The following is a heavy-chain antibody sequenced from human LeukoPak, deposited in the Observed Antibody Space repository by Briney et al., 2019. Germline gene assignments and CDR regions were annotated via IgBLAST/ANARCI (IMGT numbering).Heavy chain of an antibody. Sequence: PGRSLRLSCAASGFTFSSYAMHWVRQAPGKGLEWVAVISYDGSNKYYADSVKGRFTISRDNSKNTLYLQMNSLRAEDTAVYYCAREEDYYVSGSYYIAFDIWGQGTMVTVSS. CDR2: ISYDGSNK. CDR3: AREEDYYVSGSYYIAFDI. CDR1: GFTFSSYA. D-gene: IGHD3-10*01. J-gene: IGHJ3*02. V-gene: IGHV3-30-3*01.